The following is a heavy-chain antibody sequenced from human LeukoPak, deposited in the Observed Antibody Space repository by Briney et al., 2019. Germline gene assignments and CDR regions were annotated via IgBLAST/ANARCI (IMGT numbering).Heavy chain of an antibody. CDR3: ARVLAKGRFMDY. V-gene: IGHV4-34*01. CDR1: GGSFSSYY. D-gene: IGHD3-10*01. J-gene: IGHJ4*02. CDR2: INHSGST. Sequence: SETLSLTCAVYGGSFSSYYWSWIRQPPGKGLEWIGEINHSGSTNYNPSLKSRVTISVDTSKNQFSLKLSSVTAADTAVYYCARVLAKGRFMDYWGQGTLVTVSS.